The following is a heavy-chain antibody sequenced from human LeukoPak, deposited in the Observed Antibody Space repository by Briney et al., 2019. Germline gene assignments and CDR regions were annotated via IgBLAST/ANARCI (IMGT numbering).Heavy chain of an antibody. V-gene: IGHV3-74*01. CDR2: INSDGSST. D-gene: IGHD6-19*01. J-gene: IGHJ5*02. Sequence: VGSLRLSCAASGFTFSSYWMHWVRQAPGKGLMWVSRINSDGSSTNYADSVKGRFTISRDNTKNTLFLRMNSLRAEDTAVYFCARGYISGWTWGQGTLVTVSS. CDR3: ARGYISGWT. CDR1: GFTFSSYW.